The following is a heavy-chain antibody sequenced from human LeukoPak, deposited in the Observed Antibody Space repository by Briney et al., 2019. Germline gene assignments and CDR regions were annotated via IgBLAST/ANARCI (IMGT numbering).Heavy chain of an antibody. CDR2: ISSSSSYI. CDR1: GFTFSSYS. D-gene: IGHD3-3*01. J-gene: IGHJ5*02. Sequence: GVSLRLSCAASGFTFSSYSMNWVRQAPGKGLEWVSSISSSSSYIYYADSVKGRFTISRDNAKNSLYLQMNSLRAEDTAVYYCARNYDFWSGYFWFDPWGQGTLVTVSS. V-gene: IGHV3-21*01. CDR3: ARNYDFWSGYFWFDP.